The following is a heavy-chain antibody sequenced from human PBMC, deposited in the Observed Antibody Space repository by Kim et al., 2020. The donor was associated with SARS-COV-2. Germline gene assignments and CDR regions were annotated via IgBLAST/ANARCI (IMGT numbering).Heavy chain of an antibody. CDR3: ARGAVTGTRLRYYYYMDG. J-gene: IGHJ6*03. D-gene: IGHD1-20*01. CDR2: IGTAGDT. Sequence: GGSLRLSCAASGFTFSSYDMHWVRQATGKGLEWVSAIGTAGDTYYPGSVKGRFTISRENAKNSLYLQMNSLRAGDTAVYYCARGAVTGTRLRYYYYMDGWGKGTTVTVSS. CDR1: GFTFSSYD. V-gene: IGHV3-13*01.